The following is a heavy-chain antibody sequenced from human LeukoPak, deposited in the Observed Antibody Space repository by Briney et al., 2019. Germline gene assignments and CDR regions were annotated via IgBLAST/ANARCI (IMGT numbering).Heavy chain of an antibody. J-gene: IGHJ6*03. CDR2: IYYSGST. V-gene: IGHV4-59*11. CDR1: GGSISSHY. CDR3: ARGGDGYPIWGNYNYYYYMDV. Sequence: PSETLSLTCTVSGGSISSHYWSWIRQPPGKGLGWIGYIYYSGSTNYNPSLKSRVTISVDTSKNQFSLKLSSVTAADTAVYYCARGGDGYPIWGNYNYYYYMDVWGKGTTLTVSS. D-gene: IGHD5-24*01.